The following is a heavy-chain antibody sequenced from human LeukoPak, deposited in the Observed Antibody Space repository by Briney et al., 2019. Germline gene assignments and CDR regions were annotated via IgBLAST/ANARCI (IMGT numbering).Heavy chain of an antibody. CDR2: IRYDGSNK. CDR3: ASEVIVVVVAATPHAFDI. D-gene: IGHD2-15*01. J-gene: IGHJ3*02. CDR1: GFTFSSYG. V-gene: IGHV3-30*02. Sequence: GGSLRLSCAASGFTFSSYGMHWVRQAPGKGLEWVAFIRYDGSNKYYADSVKGRFTISRDNSKNTLYLQMNSLRAEDTAVHYCASEVIVVVVAATPHAFDIWGQGTMVTVSS.